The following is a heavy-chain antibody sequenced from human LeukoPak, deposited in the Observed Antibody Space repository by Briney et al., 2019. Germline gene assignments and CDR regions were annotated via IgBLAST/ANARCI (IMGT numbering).Heavy chain of an antibody. CDR1: GFTFSNYG. Sequence: PGRSLRLSCAASGFTFSNYGMGWVRQAPGQGLEWVALISNDGSEKYYADSVKGRFTMSRDNSENTLYLQMNSLRVEDTAVYYCARVMNTGLTPTFDYWGQGTPVTVSS. CDR3: ARVMNTGLTPTFDY. V-gene: IGHV3-30-3*01. J-gene: IGHJ4*02. D-gene: IGHD3-16*01. CDR2: ISNDGSEK.